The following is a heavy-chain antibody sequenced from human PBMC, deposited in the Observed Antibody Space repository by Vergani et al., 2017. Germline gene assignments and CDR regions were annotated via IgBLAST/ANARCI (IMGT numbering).Heavy chain of an antibody. Sequence: QVQLQESGPGLVKPSQTLSLTCTVSGGSISSGDYYWSWIRQPPGMGLEWIGYIYYSGSTYYNPSLKSRVTISVDTSKNQFSLKLSSVTAAATAVYYCARVPYYDSSGYRYLDYWGQGTLVTVSS. CDR2: IYYSGST. CDR3: ARVPYYDSSGYRYLDY. V-gene: IGHV4-30-4*08. D-gene: IGHD3-22*01. CDR1: GGSISSGDYY. J-gene: IGHJ4*02.